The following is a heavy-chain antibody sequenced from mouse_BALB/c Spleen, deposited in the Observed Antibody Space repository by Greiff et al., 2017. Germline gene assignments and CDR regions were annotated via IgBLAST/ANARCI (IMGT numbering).Heavy chain of an antibody. D-gene: IGHD1-1*01. V-gene: IGHV3-8*02. CDR3: ARSTTNWYFDV. J-gene: IGHJ1*01. CDR2: ISYSGST. CDR1: GDSINSGY. Sequence: VQLKESGPSLVKPSQTLSLTCSVTGDSINSGYWNWIRKFPGNKLEYMGYISYSGSTYYNPSLKSRISITRDTSKNQYYLQLNSVTTEDTATYYCARSTTNWYFDVWGAGTTVTVSS.